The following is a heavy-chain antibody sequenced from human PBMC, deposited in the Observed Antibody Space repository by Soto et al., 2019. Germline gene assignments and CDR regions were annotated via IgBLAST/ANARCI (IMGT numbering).Heavy chain of an antibody. V-gene: IGHV4-4*02. D-gene: IGHD1-7*01. J-gene: IGHJ4*02. Sequence: PSETLSLTXAVSGGSFTSNNWWTWVRQPPGQGLEWIGEIYRTGSTNYNPSLKSRVTISLDKSENQFSLKVTSLTAADTAVYYCARRDPGTSVDYWGQGTLVTVSS. CDR1: GGSFTSNNW. CDR3: ARRDPGTSVDY. CDR2: IYRTGST.